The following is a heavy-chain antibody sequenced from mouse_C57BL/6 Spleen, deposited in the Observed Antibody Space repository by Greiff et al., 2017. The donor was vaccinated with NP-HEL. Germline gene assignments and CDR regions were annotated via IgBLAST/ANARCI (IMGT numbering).Heavy chain of an antibody. Sequence: VQVVESVAELVKPGASVKLSCKASGYTFTEYTIHWVKQRSGQGLEWIGWFYPGSGSIKYNEKFKDKATLTADKSSSTVYMELSRLTSEDSAVYFCARHEGGYYDYEGSFAYWGQGTLVTVSA. CDR3: ARHEGGYYDYEGSFAY. J-gene: IGHJ3*01. CDR2: FYPGSGSI. D-gene: IGHD2-4*01. CDR1: GYTFTEYT. V-gene: IGHV1-62-2*01.